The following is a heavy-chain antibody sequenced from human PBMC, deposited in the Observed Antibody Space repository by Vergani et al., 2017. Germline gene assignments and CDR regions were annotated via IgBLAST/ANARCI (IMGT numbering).Heavy chain of an antibody. CDR2: INPNSGGT. CDR3: ARNGYSYGPPLYWYFDL. D-gene: IGHD5-18*01. J-gene: IGHJ2*01. CDR1: GYTFTGYY. Sequence: QVQLVQSGAEVKTPGASVKVSCKASGYTFTGYYMHWVRQAPGQGLEWMGWINPNSGGTNYAQKFQGRVTMTRDTSISTAYMELSRLRSDDTAVYYCARNGYSYGPPLYWYFDLWGRGTLVTVSS. V-gene: IGHV1-2*02.